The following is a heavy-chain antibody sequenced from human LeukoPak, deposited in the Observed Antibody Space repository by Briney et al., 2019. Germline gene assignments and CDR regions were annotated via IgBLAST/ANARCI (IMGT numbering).Heavy chain of an antibody. CDR1: GYTFTGYY. V-gene: IGHV1-2*02. Sequence: ASVKVSCKASGYTFTGYYMHWMRQAPGQGLEWMGWINPNSGGTNYAQKFQGRVTMTRDTSISTAYMELSRLRSDDTAVYYCARERRLIAAAGTTYNWFDPWGQGTLVTVSS. CDR2: INPNSGGT. CDR3: ARERRLIAAAGTTYNWFDP. J-gene: IGHJ5*02. D-gene: IGHD6-13*01.